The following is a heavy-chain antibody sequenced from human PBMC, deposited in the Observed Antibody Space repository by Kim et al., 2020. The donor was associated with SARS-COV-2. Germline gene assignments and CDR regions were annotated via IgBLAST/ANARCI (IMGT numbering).Heavy chain of an antibody. CDR1: GGSISSSSYY. V-gene: IGHV4-39*01. Sequence: SETLSLTCTVSGGSISSSSYYWGWIRQPPGKGLEWIGSIYYSGSTYYNPSLKSRVTISVDTSKNQFSLKLSSVTAADTAVYYCARRSDYVWGSYRNFDYWGQGTLVTVSS. J-gene: IGHJ4*02. D-gene: IGHD3-16*02. CDR3: ARRSDYVWGSYRNFDY. CDR2: IYYSGST.